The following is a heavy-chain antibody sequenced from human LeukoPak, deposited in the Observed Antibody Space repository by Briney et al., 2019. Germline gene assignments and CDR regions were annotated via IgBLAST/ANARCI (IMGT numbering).Heavy chain of an antibody. CDR2: MNPNSGNT. J-gene: IGHJ6*03. D-gene: IGHD4-23*01. CDR3: ARGGYGGPFLLTLTTTRYYYMDV. CDR1: GYTFTSYD. Sequence: ASVKVSCKASGYTFTSYDINWVRQATGQGLEWMGWMNPNSGNTGYAQKFQGRVTMTRNTSISTAYMELSSLRSEDTAVYYCARGGYGGPFLLTLTTTRYYYMDVWGKGTTVTVSS. V-gene: IGHV1-8*01.